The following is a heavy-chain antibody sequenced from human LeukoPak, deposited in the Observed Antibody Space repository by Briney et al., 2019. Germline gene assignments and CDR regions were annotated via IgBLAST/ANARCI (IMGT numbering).Heavy chain of an antibody. Sequence: GGSLRLSCAASGFTFSSYSMHWIRLAPGKGLEYISIISSNGGTTYYADSVKGRFTISRDNSKNTLYLQMGSLRAEDMAVYYCGKSLGGITYGPGYYGGEGTLVTVSS. V-gene: IGHV3-64*02. D-gene: IGHD3-16*01. CDR2: ISSNGGTT. J-gene: IGHJ4*02. CDR1: GFTFSSYS. CDR3: GKSLGGITYGPGYY.